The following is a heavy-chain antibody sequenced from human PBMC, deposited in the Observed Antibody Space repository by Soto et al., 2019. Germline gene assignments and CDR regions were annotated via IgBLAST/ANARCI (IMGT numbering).Heavy chain of an antibody. D-gene: IGHD6-13*01. Sequence: SETLSLTCTVSGGSISSSSYYWGWIRQPPGKGLEWIGSIYYSGSTYYNPSLKSRVTISVDTSKNQFSLKLSSVTAADTAVYYCARTASSTFDYWGQGTLVTVSS. CDR2: IYYSGST. CDR3: ARTASSTFDY. V-gene: IGHV4-39*01. CDR1: GGSISSSSYY. J-gene: IGHJ4*02.